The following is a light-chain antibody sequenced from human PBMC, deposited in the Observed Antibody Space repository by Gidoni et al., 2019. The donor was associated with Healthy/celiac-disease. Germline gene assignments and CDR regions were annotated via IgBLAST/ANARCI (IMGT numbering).Light chain of an antibody. CDR1: QSISSY. Sequence: DIQMTQSPSSLSASVGDRVTITCRASQSISSYLNWYQQKPGKAPKLLIYAASSLQSWVPSRFSGSGSGTDFTLTISSLQPEDFATYYCQQSYSTPPWTFGQGPKVEIK. V-gene: IGKV1-39*01. J-gene: IGKJ1*01. CDR2: AAS. CDR3: QQSYSTPPWT.